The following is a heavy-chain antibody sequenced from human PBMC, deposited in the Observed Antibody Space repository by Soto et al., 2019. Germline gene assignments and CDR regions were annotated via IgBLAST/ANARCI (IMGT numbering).Heavy chain of an antibody. Sequence: LRLSCAASGFTFSSYAMSWVRQAPGKGLEWVSAISGSGGSTYYADSVKGRFTISRDNSKNTLYLQMNSLRAEDTAVYYCAKTYYYDSSGYYDLPDFDYWGQGTLVTVSS. V-gene: IGHV3-23*01. CDR2: ISGSGGST. CDR3: AKTYYYDSSGYYDLPDFDY. D-gene: IGHD3-22*01. CDR1: GFTFSSYA. J-gene: IGHJ4*02.